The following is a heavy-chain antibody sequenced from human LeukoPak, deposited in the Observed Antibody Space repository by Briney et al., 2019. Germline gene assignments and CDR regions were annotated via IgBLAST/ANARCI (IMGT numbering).Heavy chain of an antibody. CDR3: ALTYYYGSVWFDP. J-gene: IGHJ5*02. CDR1: GGTFTSYA. CDR2: IIPVFGTA. D-gene: IGHD3-10*01. Sequence: SVTVSCKASGGTFTSYAISWVRQAPGQGLEWMGRIIPVFGTANYAQKFQVRVTITTDESTSTAYMELSSLRSEDTAVYYCALTYYYGSVWFDPWGQGTLVTVSS. V-gene: IGHV1-69*05.